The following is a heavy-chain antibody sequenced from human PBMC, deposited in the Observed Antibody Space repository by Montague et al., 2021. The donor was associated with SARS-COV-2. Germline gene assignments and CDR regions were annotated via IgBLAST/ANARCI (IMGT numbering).Heavy chain of an antibody. J-gene: IGHJ4*01. D-gene: IGHD6-19*01. CDR1: GGSFSGYH. CDR3: ARGGRQWLVIDPRYYFDY. Sequence: SETLSLTCAVYGGSFSGYHWSWIRQPPGKGLEWIGEINHSGCTNYNPSLKSRVTISVDTSKDQFSLKLSSVTAADTAVYYCARGGRQWLVIDPRYYFDYWGQGTLVTVSS. CDR2: INHSGCT. V-gene: IGHV4-34*01.